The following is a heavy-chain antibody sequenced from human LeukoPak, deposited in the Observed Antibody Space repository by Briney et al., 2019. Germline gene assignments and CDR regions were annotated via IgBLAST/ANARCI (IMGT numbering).Heavy chain of an antibody. CDR2: INHSGST. CDR1: GGSFSGYY. CDR3: AIGRTLSYFDY. J-gene: IGHJ4*02. Sequence: SETLSLTCAVYGGSFSGYYWSWIRQPPGKGLEWIGEINHSGSTNYDPSLKSRVTISVDTSKNQFSLKLSSVTAADTAVYYCAIGRTLSYFDYWGQGTLVTVSS. D-gene: IGHD1-14*01. V-gene: IGHV4-34*01.